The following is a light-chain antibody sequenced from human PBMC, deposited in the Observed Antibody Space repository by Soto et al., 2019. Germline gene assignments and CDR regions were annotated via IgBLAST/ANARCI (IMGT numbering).Light chain of an antibody. CDR2: RNN. Sequence: QSVLTQPPSASGTPGQRVTISCSGSSSKIGSNTVNWYQQLPGTAPKLLIYRNNQRPSGVPDRFSGSKSGTSAALASSGLQSEDEADYYCAAWDDSLNGVVFGGGTKLTVL. J-gene: IGLJ2*01. V-gene: IGLV1-44*01. CDR1: SSKIGSNT. CDR3: AAWDDSLNGVV.